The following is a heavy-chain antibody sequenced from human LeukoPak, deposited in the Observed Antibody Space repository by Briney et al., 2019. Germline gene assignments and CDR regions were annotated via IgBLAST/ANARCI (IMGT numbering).Heavy chain of an antibody. V-gene: IGHV3-74*01. D-gene: IGHD1-20*01. J-gene: IGHJ4*02. CDR3: VSYNWNQPDY. CDR1: GLTFSTHW. CDR2: INDDGSLT. Sequence: GGSLRLSCAASGLTFSTHWMYLVRQTPGKGLVWVSGINDDGSLTNSADSVKGRFTMSRDNAKNTLFLQMNSLRAEDTALYYCVSYNWNQPDYWGQGSLVTVSS.